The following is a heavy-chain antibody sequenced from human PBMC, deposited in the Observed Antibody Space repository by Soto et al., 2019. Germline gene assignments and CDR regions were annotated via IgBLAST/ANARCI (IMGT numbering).Heavy chain of an antibody. D-gene: IGHD3-10*01. Sequence: SETLSLTCAVSGGSISSGGYSWSWIRQPPGKGLEWIGYIYNSGSTYYNPSLKSRVTISVDTSKNQFSLKLSSVTAADTAVYYCAGQPTAGSYYDLGSYYYYYAMDVWGQGTTVTVSS. CDR1: GGSISSGGYS. CDR2: IYNSGST. CDR3: AGQPTAGSYYDLGSYYYYYAMDV. J-gene: IGHJ6*02. V-gene: IGHV4-30-2*05.